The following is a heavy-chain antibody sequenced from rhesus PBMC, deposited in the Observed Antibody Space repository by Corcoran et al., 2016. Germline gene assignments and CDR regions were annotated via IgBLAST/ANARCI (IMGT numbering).Heavy chain of an antibody. CDR2: IRSGGST. J-gene: IGHJ3*01. Sequence: QVHLQQWGEGPVKPSETLSLTCAVYGGSVSDYWWGWIRQPPGKGLEWIGRIRSGGSTKYKPSLKSRVTIAIDTSKNQFSLKLTSVTAADTAVYYCVRQFYSNGWYDGFDFWGRGLRVTVSS. CDR3: VRQFYSNGWYDGFDF. V-gene: IGHV4-160*01. CDR1: GGSVSDYW. D-gene: IGHD6-31*01.